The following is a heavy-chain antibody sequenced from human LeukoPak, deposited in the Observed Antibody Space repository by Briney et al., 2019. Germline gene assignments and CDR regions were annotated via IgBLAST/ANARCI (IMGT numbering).Heavy chain of an antibody. Sequence: PSETLSLTCAVYGGSFSGYYWSWIRQPPGKGLEWIREINHSGSTNYNPSLKSRVTISVDTSKNQFSLKLSSVTAADTAVYYCARGGRLPLGYWGQGTLVTVSS. CDR2: INHSGST. J-gene: IGHJ4*02. D-gene: IGHD5-12*01. CDR3: ARGGRLPLGY. V-gene: IGHV4-34*01. CDR1: GGSFSGYY.